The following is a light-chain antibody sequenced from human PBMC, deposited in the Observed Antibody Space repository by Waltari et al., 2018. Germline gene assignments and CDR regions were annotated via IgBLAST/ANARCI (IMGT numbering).Light chain of an antibody. CDR2: GAS. CDR3: QQYGRLPWT. V-gene: IGKV3-20*01. CDR1: QSVSSSY. Sequence: EIVLTQSPGTLSLSPGERATLSCRASQSVSSSYLAWYQQKPGQAPRLRIYGASSRATGIPDRFSGSGCGTDFTRTISRLEPEDFAVYYCQQYGRLPWTFGQGTKVEIK. J-gene: IGKJ1*01.